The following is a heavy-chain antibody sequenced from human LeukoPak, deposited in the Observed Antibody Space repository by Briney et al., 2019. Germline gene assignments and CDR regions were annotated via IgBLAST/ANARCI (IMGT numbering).Heavy chain of an antibody. V-gene: IGHV3-30*18. CDR2: ISYDESNK. D-gene: IGHD3-16*02. CDR1: GFTFSSYG. Sequence: PGGSLRLSCAASGFTFSSYGMHWVRQAPGKGLEWVAVISYDESNKYYADSVKGRFTISRDNSKNTLYLQMNSLRAEDTAVYYCGKDEGDHLGGRSHYTARTYDVFDIWGQGTMVTVSS. J-gene: IGHJ3*02. CDR3: GKDEGDHLGGRSHYTARTYDVFDI.